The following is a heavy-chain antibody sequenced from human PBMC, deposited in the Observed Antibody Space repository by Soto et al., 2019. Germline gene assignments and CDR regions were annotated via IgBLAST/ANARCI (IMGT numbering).Heavy chain of an antibody. D-gene: IGHD3-9*01. CDR3: ARGPEVIFRLPTHFDY. CDR2: IYYSGST. CDR1: GGSISSYY. V-gene: IGHV4-59*01. J-gene: IGHJ4*02. Sequence: SETLSLTCTVSGGSISSYYWSWIRQPPGKGLEWIGYIYYSGSTNYNPSLKSRVTISVDTSKNQFSLKLSSVTAADTAVYYCARGPEVIFRLPTHFDYWGQGTLVTLSS.